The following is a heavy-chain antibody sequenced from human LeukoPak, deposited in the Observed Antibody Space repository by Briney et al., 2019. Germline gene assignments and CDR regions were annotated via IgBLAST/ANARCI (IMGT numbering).Heavy chain of an antibody. CDR1: GGSISSYY. J-gene: IGHJ4*02. D-gene: IGHD5-18*01. V-gene: IGHV4-59*01. CDR3: AAVDTAMAFDY. CDR2: IYYSGST. Sequence: SETLYLTCTVSGGSISSYYWSWIRQPPGKGLEWIGYIYYSGSTNYNPPLKSRVTISVDTSKNQFSLKLSSVTAADTAVYYCAAVDTAMAFDYWGQGTLVTVSS.